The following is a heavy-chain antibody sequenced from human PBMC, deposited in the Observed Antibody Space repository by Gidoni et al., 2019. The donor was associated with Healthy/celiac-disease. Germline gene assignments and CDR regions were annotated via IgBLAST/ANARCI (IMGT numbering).Heavy chain of an antibody. CDR2: IYYSGST. CDR3: ASQQMTTVTTNFDY. Sequence: QLQLQESGPGLVKPSETLSLTCTVSGGSISSSSYYWGWIRQPPGKGLEWIGSIYYSGSTYYNPSLKSRVTISVDTSKNQFSLKLSSVTAADTAVYYCASQQMTTVTTNFDYWGQGTLVTVSS. J-gene: IGHJ4*02. V-gene: IGHV4-39*01. D-gene: IGHD4-4*01. CDR1: GGSISSSSYY.